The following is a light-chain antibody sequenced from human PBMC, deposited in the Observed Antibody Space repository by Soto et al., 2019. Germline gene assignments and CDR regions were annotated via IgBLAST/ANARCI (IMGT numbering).Light chain of an antibody. CDR1: QSVVSS. CDR2: DTS. J-gene: IGKJ2*01. Sequence: EIVLTQSTASLSFSPGERATLSCRASQSVVSSVVGYPQKLRQARRLLIYDTSNIDTGIPARFSGSRSGTDFTRTISGLSPEDFAVYHCQQRNNWGNTFVQGPKLEIK. CDR3: QQRNNWGNT. V-gene: IGKV3-11*01.